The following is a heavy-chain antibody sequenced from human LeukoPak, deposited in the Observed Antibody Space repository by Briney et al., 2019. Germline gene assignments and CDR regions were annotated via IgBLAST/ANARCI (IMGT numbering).Heavy chain of an antibody. CDR3: AKGLPALYGSGSPYFDY. Sequence: GGSLRLSCVASGFTFDSYWMAWVRQAPGKGLEWVANIKQDGSEKYYVNSVKGRFTISRDNAKNSLYLQTNSLRAEDTAVYYCAKGLPALYGSGSPYFDYWGQGTLVTVSS. V-gene: IGHV3-7*01. CDR2: IKQDGSEK. D-gene: IGHD3-10*01. J-gene: IGHJ4*02. CDR1: GFTFDSYW.